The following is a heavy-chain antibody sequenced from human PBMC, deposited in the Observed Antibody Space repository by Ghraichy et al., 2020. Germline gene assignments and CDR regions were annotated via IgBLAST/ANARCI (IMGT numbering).Heavy chain of an antibody. D-gene: IGHD3-10*01. CDR1: GGSFSGYY. J-gene: IGHJ6*02. Sequence: SETLSLTCAVYGGSFSGYYWSWIRQPPGKGLEWIGEINHSGSTNYNPSLKSRVTISVDTSKNQFSLKLSSVTAADTAVYYCARGSNYYGSGSYYRKSYYYGMDVWGQGTTVTVSS. V-gene: IGHV4-34*01. CDR3: ARGSNYYGSGSYYRKSYYYGMDV. CDR2: INHSGST.